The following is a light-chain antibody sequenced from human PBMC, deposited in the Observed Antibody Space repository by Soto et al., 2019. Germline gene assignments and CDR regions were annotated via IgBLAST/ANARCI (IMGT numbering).Light chain of an antibody. CDR3: QQRSNWPIT. CDR1: QSVSSG. V-gene: IGKV3-11*01. J-gene: IGKJ5*01. CDR2: GAS. Sequence: EIVMTQSPATLSVSPGERATLSCRASQSVSSGLSWYQQKPGQAPRLLIYGASSRPTDIPARFSGSGSGTDFTLTISSLEPEDFALYYCQQRSNWPITFGQGTRLEIK.